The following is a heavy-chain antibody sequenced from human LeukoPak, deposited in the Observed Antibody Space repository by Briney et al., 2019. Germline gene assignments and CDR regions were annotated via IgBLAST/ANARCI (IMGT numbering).Heavy chain of an antibody. V-gene: IGHV1-58*01. D-gene: IGHD5-18*01. J-gene: IGHJ6*02. CDR2: IVVGSGNT. CDR1: GFTFTSSA. Sequence: GASVKVSCKASGFTFTSSAVQWVRQARGQRLEWIGWIVVGSGNTNYAQKFQERVTITRDMSTSTAYMELSSLRSEDTAVYYCAAGPNTAMVHYYGMGVWGQGTTVTVSS. CDR3: AAGPNTAMVHYYGMGV.